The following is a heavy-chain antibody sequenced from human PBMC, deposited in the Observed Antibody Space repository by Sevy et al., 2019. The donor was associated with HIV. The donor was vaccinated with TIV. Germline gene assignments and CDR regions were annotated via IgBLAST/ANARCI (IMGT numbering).Heavy chain of an antibody. CDR2: IWHDGNYK. Sequence: GGSLRLSCGASGFAFSRYGMHWVRQAPGKGLEWVAVIWHDGNYKYYADSVKGRFTISRDNSKNTPYLQMNSLRGDDSAVYFCARDPLYYSHRDSYHLKYYFDYWGQGTQVTVSS. V-gene: IGHV3-33*01. J-gene: IGHJ4*02. CDR3: ARDPLYYSHRDSYHLKYYFDY. D-gene: IGHD3-10*01. CDR1: GFAFSRYG.